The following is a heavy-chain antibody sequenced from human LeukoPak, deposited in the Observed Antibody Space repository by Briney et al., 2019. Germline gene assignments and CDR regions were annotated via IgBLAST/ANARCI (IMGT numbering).Heavy chain of an antibody. V-gene: IGHV4-59*01. J-gene: IGHJ4*02. CDR3: ARDASSYGSGSFYPD. CDR1: GGSISSNY. D-gene: IGHD3-10*01. CDR2: IYYSGNT. Sequence: SETLSLTCTVSGGSISSNYWSWIRQPPGKGLEWIGYIYYSGNTNYNPSLKSRVTISVDTSKNQFSLKLSSVTAADTAVYYCARDASSYGSGSFYPDWGQGTLVTVSS.